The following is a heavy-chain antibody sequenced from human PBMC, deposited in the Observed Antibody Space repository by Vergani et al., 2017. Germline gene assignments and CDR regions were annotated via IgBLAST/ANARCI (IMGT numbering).Heavy chain of an antibody. CDR1: GGSFRSGDYY. J-gene: IGHJ4*02. CDR3: ASGVYDFWSGEQGRYVDY. Sequence: QVQLKESGPGLLKPSQTLSLTCTVSGGSFRSGDYYWSWIRQPPGKGREWIGYNYYSVSTYYNPYLKSRVTISVDTSKNQFSLKLCAGTASDTAVYDCASGVYDFWSGEQGRYVDYWGQGSLVTVS. CDR2: NYYSVST. V-gene: IGHV4-30-4*01. D-gene: IGHD3-3*01.